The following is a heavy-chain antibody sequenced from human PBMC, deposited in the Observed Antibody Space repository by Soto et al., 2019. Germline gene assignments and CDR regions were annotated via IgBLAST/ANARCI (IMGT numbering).Heavy chain of an antibody. CDR1: GGTFSSYA. D-gene: IGHD3-10*01. CDR2: LIPIFATA. CDR3: ARVLAPYYYCSGRSQAYYYYCMAV. V-gene: IGHV1-69*12. Sequence: QVQLVQSGAEVKKPGSSVKVSCKASGGTFSSYAISWVRQAPGQGIEWMGGLIPIFATANYAQNFQGRVTLTADESTSTAYMELSSLRSEDTAVYYCARVLAPYYYCSGRSQAYYYYCMAVWGQGTTVTVSS. J-gene: IGHJ6*02.